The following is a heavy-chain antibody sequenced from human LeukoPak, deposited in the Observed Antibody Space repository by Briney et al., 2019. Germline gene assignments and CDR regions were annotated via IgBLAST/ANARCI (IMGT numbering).Heavy chain of an antibody. CDR3: ASSVDDVLSSIAAAFTPHRGSTPPFDY. Sequence: KPSETLSLTCAVYGGSFSGYYWSWIRQPPGKGLEWIGEINHSGSTNYNPSLKSRVTISVDTSKNQFSLKLSSVTAADTAVYYCASSVDDVLSSIAAAFTPHRGSTPPFDYWGQGTLVTVSS. CDR1: GGSFSGYY. J-gene: IGHJ4*02. CDR2: INHSGST. V-gene: IGHV4-34*01. D-gene: IGHD6-13*01.